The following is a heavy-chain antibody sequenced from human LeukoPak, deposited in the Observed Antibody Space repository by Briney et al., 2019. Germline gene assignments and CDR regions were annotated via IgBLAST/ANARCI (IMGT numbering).Heavy chain of an antibody. D-gene: IGHD1-26*01. CDR2: ISGGSYNT. J-gene: IGHJ3*02. CDR1: GFTFSIYA. V-gene: IGHV3-23*01. Sequence: SGGSLRLSCAASGFTFSIYAMSWVRQAPGKGLECVAAISGGSYNTYYADSVKGRFTISRDNSKNTLYLQMNSLRAEDTAVFYCAKDSRYSGNYKAFDNWGPGTMVTVSS. CDR3: AKDSRYSGNYKAFDN.